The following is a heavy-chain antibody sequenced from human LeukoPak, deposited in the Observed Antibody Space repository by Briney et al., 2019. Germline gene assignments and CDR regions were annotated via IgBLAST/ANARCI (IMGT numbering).Heavy chain of an antibody. D-gene: IGHD3-10*01. V-gene: IGHV3-9*01. CDR1: GFTFDDYA. Sequence: PGRSLRLSCAASGFTFDDYAMHWVRQAPGKGLEWVSGISWNSGSIGYADSVKGRFTISRDNAKNSLYLQMNSLRAEDTALYYCAKDISLWFGESNPTAYYYYYGMDVWGQGTTVTVSS. CDR2: ISWNSGSI. J-gene: IGHJ6*02. CDR3: AKDISLWFGESNPTAYYYYYGMDV.